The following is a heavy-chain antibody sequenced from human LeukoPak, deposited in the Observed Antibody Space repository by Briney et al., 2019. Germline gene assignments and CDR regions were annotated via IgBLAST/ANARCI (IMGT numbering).Heavy chain of an antibody. V-gene: IGHV3-30*01. CDR1: GFTFSSYA. J-gene: IGHJ4*02. CDR3: ARDEDEWLVLGPFDY. Sequence: GGSLRLSCAASGFTFSSYAMHWVRQAPGKGLEWVAVISYDGSNKYYADSVKGRFTTSRDNSKNTLYLQMNSLRAEDTAVYYCARDEDEWLVLGPFDYWGQGTLVTVSS. D-gene: IGHD6-19*01. CDR2: ISYDGSNK.